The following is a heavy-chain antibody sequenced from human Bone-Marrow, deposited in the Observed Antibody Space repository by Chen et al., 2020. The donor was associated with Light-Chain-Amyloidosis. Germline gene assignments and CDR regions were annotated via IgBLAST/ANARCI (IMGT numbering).Heavy chain of an antibody. CDR3: ARELAGITIFGVVTAPDY. J-gene: IGHJ4*02. CDR1: GYPFTSAG. V-gene: IGHV1-18*01. D-gene: IGHD3-3*01. Sequence: QVQLVQSGAEAKKPGASVKVSCKASGYPFTSAGISWVRQAPGHGLEWMRWLSAYNGNTNYAQTLQGRVPMTTDTSTSTAYMELRSLRSDDTAVYYCARELAGITIFGVVTAPDYWGQGTLVTCLL. CDR2: LSAYNGNT.